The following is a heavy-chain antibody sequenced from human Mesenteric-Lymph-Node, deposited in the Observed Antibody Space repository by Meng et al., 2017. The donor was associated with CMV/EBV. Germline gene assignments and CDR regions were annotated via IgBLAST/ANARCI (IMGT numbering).Heavy chain of an antibody. Sequence: GESLKISCAASGFTFSSYGMHWVRQAPGKGLEWVTFIRFDGSTQYYADSVKGRFTISRDNSKNTMYLQMNSLRAEDTALYYCAKDRGSSSEMGRTLWYYYYGMDVWGQGTTVTVSS. CDR2: IRFDGSTQ. V-gene: IGHV3-30*02. J-gene: IGHJ6*02. CDR1: GFTFSSYG. CDR3: AKDRGSSSEMGRTLWYYYYGMDV. D-gene: IGHD6-13*01.